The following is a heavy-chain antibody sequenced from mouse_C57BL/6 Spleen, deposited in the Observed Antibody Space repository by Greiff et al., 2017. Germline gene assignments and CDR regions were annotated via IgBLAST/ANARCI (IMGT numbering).Heavy chain of an antibody. CDR2: INPNNGGT. D-gene: IGHD1-1*01. V-gene: IGHV1-22*01. CDR1: GYTFTDYN. CDR3: AREGNYYGSSPYYYAMDY. Sequence: EVQLQQSGPELVKPGASVKMSCKASGYTFTDYNMHWVKQSHGKSLEWIGYINPNNGGTSYNQKFKGKATLTVNKSSSTAYMELRSLTSEDSAVYYCAREGNYYGSSPYYYAMDYWGQGTSVTVSS. J-gene: IGHJ4*01.